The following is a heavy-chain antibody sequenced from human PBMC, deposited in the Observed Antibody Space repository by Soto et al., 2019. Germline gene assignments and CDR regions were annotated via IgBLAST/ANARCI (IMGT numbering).Heavy chain of an antibody. V-gene: IGHV2-26*01. CDR2: IFSNDEK. Sequence: QVTLKESGPVLVKPTEPLTLTCTVSGFSLSNARMGVSWIRQPPGKALEWLAHIFSNDEKSYSTSLKSRLTISKDTSKSQVVLTMTNMDPVDTATYYCARIKYSSSVTPNWFDPWGQGTLVTVSS. CDR1: GFSLSNARMG. J-gene: IGHJ5*02. D-gene: IGHD6-13*01. CDR3: ARIKYSSSVTPNWFDP.